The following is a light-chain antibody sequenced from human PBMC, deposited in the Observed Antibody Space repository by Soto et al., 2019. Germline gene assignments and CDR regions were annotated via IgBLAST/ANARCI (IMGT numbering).Light chain of an antibody. J-gene: IGKJ4*01. Sequence: DIQMTQSPSSLSASVGDRVTIPCQASQDISNSLNWYTQTPGKAPKILIYDASNLDTGVPSRCSGSGSGTDCTFTISSLQPEDIETYDCQQYDKPPLTFGGGTKVDIK. CDR2: DAS. CDR1: QDISNS. CDR3: QQYDKPPLT. V-gene: IGKV1-33*01.